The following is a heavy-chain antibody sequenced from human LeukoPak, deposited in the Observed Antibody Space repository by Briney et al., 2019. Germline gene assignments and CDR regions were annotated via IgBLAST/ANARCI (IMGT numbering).Heavy chain of an antibody. CDR3: ARGFDFRDAFDI. J-gene: IGHJ3*02. D-gene: IGHD3-9*01. CDR2: IYYSGST. Sequence: GSLRLSCAASGFTFSNYNLTWVRQAPGKGLEWIGYIYYSGSTNYNPSLKSRVTISVDTSKNQFSLKLSSVTAADTAVYYCARGFDFRDAFDIWGQGTMVTVSS. CDR1: GFTFSNYN. V-gene: IGHV4-59*01.